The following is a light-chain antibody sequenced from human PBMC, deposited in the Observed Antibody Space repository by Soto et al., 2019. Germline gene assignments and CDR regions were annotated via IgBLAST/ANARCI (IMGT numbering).Light chain of an antibody. CDR3: QQYENLPV. Sequence: DIRMTQSPSSLSASVVERVTLTCQASQDIRTYVNWYQQKPGKAPKLLIYDASILETGVPSRFSGSGSGTDFTLTIRSLQPEDIATYYCQQYENLPVFGQGTRLEIK. CDR1: QDIRTY. J-gene: IGKJ5*01. CDR2: DAS. V-gene: IGKV1-33*01.